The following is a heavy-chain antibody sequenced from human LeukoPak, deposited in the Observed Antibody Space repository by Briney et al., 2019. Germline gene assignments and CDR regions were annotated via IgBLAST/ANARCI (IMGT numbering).Heavy chain of an antibody. J-gene: IGHJ4*02. V-gene: IGHV4-59*01. Sequence: PSETLSLTCTVSGGSISSYYWSWIRQPPGKGLEWIGYIYYSGSTNYNPSLKSRVTISVDTSKNQFSLKLSSVTAADTAVYYCARAPDGGWCDYWGQGTLVTVS. CDR1: GGSISSYY. D-gene: IGHD6-19*01. CDR3: ARAPDGGWCDY. CDR2: IYYSGST.